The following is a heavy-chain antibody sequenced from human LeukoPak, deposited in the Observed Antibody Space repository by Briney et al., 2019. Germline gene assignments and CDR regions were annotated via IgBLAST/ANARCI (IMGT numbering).Heavy chain of an antibody. Sequence: ASVKVSCKASGYTFTSYGISWVRQAPGQGLEWMGWISAYNGNTNYAQKLQGRVTMTTDTSTSTVYMELSSLRSEDTAVYYCARGPFVEQQLVDYWGQGTLVTVSS. CDR2: ISAYNGNT. V-gene: IGHV1-18*01. CDR3: ARGPFVEQQLVDY. J-gene: IGHJ4*02. CDR1: GYTFTSYG. D-gene: IGHD6-13*01.